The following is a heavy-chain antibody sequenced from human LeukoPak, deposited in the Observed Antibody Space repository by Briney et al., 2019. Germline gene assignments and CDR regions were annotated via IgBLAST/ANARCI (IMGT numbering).Heavy chain of an antibody. V-gene: IGHV3-23*01. J-gene: IGHJ6*02. CDR3: ARTIVAKGYGLDV. Sequence: GGSLRLSCAASGFTFSNYVMSWVRQAPGKGLEWVSGITASGGSTYYADSVKGRFTISRDSSKNTLYLQMNSLRAADTAVYYCARTIVAKGYGLDVWGQGTTVTVSS. CDR2: ITASGGST. CDR1: GFTFSNYV. D-gene: IGHD5-12*01.